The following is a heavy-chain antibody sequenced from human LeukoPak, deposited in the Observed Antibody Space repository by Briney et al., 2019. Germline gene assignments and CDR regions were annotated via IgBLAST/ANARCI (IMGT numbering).Heavy chain of an antibody. CDR2: IIPIHGIA. Sequence: SSAKVSLKASGGTLSSYTISWVRQAPGQGLGWMGRIIPIHGIANYAQKFQGRVKITADKATSTDYMERSSLRSEDTAVYYCARSVLDIVVVPAAIGLDYWGQGTLVTVSS. D-gene: IGHD2-2*02. CDR3: ARSVLDIVVVPAAIGLDY. V-gene: IGHV1-69*02. CDR1: GGTLSSYT. J-gene: IGHJ4*02.